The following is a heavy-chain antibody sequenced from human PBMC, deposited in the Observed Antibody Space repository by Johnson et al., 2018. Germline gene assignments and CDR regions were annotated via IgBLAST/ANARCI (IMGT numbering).Heavy chain of an antibody. Sequence: EVQLVESGGGVVQPGRSLRLSCAASGFTFDDYAMHWVRQAPGKGLEWVSGISWNSGSIGYADSVKGRFTISSDNAKNSLYLQMNSLRAEDTALYYCAKGEKATLPAEYFQHWGQGTLVTVSS. D-gene: IGHD5/OR15-5a*01. J-gene: IGHJ1*01. CDR2: ISWNSGSI. CDR3: AKGEKATLPAEYFQH. V-gene: IGHV3-9*01. CDR1: GFTFDDYA.